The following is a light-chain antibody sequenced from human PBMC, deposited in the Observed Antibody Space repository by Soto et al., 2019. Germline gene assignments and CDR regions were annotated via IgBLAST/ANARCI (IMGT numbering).Light chain of an antibody. V-gene: IGLV2-14*01. Sequence: QSVLTQPASVSGSAGQSITISCSGTMRDVGAYNLVSWYQQHPGTAPKLFIYEVCKRPSGISSRFSGSRSVNTASLTISGLQPEDEGDYYCSAYTARSTLVFGGGTKVTVL. CDR3: SAYTARSTLV. CDR2: EVC. CDR1: MRDVGAYNL. J-gene: IGLJ3*02.